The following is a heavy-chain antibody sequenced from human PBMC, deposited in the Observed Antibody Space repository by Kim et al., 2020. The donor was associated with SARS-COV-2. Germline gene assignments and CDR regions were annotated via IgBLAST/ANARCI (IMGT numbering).Heavy chain of an antibody. CDR1: GFSFNNYG. V-gene: IGHV3-23*01. J-gene: IGHJ1*01. CDR2: INGGGATT. CDR3: AKSLGYSAYGAGGD. D-gene: IGHD5-12*01. Sequence: GGSLRLSCAASGFSFNNYGMAWVRQAPGKGLEWVSGINGGGATTYYAPSVKGRFTISRDNSKNTLFLQMTSLRAEDTALYYCAKSLGYSAYGAGGDWGQG.